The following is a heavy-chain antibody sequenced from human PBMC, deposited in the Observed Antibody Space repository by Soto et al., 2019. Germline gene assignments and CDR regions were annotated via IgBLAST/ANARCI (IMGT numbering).Heavy chain of an antibody. J-gene: IGHJ6*02. CDR2: ISGYNGDT. Sequence: QGQLVQSGPEAKKPGASVKVSCKASGYTFSRYGISWVRQAPGQGLEWMGWISGYNGDTKYAQKVQGRVTMTIDTPXHTAEMELRRLTSDDTAIYYCAKNGHPPYYYYGMDVWGQGTTVTVSS. V-gene: IGHV1-18*01. CDR3: AKNGHPPYYYYGMDV. CDR1: GYTFSRYG. D-gene: IGHD2-8*01.